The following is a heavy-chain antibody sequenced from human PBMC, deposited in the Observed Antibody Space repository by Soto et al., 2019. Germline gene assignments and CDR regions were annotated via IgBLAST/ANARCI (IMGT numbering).Heavy chain of an antibody. V-gene: IGHV3-30*18. CDR3: SKDLDGLQGLVDSSFCFDY. J-gene: IGHJ4*02. Sequence: GGSLRLSCAASGFTFNNYGMHWVRQAPGKGLEWVVVISYDGSNKYYADSVKGRFTISRDNSKNTLYLQMNSLRAEDTAVYYCSKDLDGLQGLVDSSFCFDYWGQGTLVTVSS. CDR2: ISYDGSNK. D-gene: IGHD3-16*02. CDR1: GFTFNNYG.